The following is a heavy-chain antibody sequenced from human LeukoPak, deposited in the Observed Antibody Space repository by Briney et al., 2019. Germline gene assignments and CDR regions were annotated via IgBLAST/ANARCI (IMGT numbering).Heavy chain of an antibody. D-gene: IGHD3-10*01. CDR1: GFSFTTSGVA. V-gene: IGHV2-5*02. CDR3: THSGVWFGESSFDY. Sequence: GPTLVKPTETLTLTCTFSGFSFTTSGVAVGWVRQPPGEALQWLALIYWDDDKRYTPSLESRLTTTKDTSKKQVVLTVINMDPADTATYYCTHSGVWFGESSFDYWGQGTPVTVSS. J-gene: IGHJ4*02. CDR2: IYWDDDK.